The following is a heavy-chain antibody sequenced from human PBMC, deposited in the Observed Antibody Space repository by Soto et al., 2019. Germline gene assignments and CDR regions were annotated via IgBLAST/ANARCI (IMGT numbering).Heavy chain of an antibody. CDR2: IWEDGNIK. Sequence: QVQLVESGGGVVQPGRSLRLSCAASGFTFSSYGMHWVRQAPGKGLEWVAVIWEDGNIKYYAASVKGRFTTSRDNSKNTLFLKMNSLRSEDTAVYYCARVSEGGSYYGGLDYWGQGTLVTVSS. J-gene: IGHJ4*02. CDR3: ARVSEGGSYYGGLDY. V-gene: IGHV3-33*01. D-gene: IGHD1-26*01. CDR1: GFTFSSYG.